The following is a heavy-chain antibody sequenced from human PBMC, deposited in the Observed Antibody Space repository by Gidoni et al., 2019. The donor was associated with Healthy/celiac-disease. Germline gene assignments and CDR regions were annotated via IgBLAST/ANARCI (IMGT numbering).Heavy chain of an antibody. J-gene: IGHJ4*02. CDR2: MDHSDSYT. Sequence: EVQLVQSGAEVKKPGESLRISWKGSGYSFTSYWISGVRQRPGKGLAWMGRMDHSDSYTNYSPSFQGHVTISADKSISTAYLQWSSLKASDTAMYYCARHTPSGVFDYWGQGTLVTVSS. V-gene: IGHV5-10-1*03. CDR1: GYSFTSYW. CDR3: ARHTPSGVFDY. D-gene: IGHD1-26*01.